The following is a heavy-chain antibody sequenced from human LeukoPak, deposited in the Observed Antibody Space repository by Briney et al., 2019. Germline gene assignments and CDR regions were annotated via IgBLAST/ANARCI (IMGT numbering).Heavy chain of an antibody. J-gene: IGHJ4*02. CDR2: ISGSGGST. CDR1: GFTFSSYG. D-gene: IGHD2-21*01. V-gene: IGHV3-23*01. CDR3: ARSPLGSYSFDY. Sequence: PGGSLRLSCAASGFTFSSYGMSWVRQAPGKGLEWVSAISGSGGSTYYADSVKGRFTISRDNAKNSLYLQMNSLRAEDTAVYYCARSPLGSYSFDYWGQGTLVTVSS.